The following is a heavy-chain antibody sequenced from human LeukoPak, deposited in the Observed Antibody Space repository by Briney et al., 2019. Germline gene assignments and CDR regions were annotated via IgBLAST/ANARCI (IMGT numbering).Heavy chain of an antibody. Sequence: SSVKVSCKASGGTFSSYAISWVRQAPGQGLEWMGGIIPIFGTANYAQKFKGRVTITADESTSTAYMELSSLRSEDTAVYYCARAGYCSGGSCYPPRSWFDPWGQGTLVTVSS. D-gene: IGHD2-15*01. CDR3: ARAGYCSGGSCYPPRSWFDP. V-gene: IGHV1-69*01. CDR1: GGTFSSYA. CDR2: IIPIFGTA. J-gene: IGHJ5*02.